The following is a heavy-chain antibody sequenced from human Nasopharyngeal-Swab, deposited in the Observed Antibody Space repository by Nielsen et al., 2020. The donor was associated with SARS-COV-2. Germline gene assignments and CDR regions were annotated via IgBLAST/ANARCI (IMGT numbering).Heavy chain of an antibody. D-gene: IGHD5-18*01. V-gene: IGHV3-30-3*01. CDR2: ISYDGSNK. Sequence: GGSLRLSCAASGFTFSSYAMHWVRQAPGKGLEWVAVISYDGSNKYYADSVKGRFTISRDNSKNTLYLQMNSLRAEDTAVYYCASLLTAMANDYWSQGTLVTVSS. CDR3: ASLLTAMANDY. CDR1: GFTFSSYA. J-gene: IGHJ4*02.